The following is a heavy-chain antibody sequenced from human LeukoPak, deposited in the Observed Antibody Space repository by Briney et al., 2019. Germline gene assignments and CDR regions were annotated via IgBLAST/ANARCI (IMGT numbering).Heavy chain of an antibody. CDR1: GGSFSGYY. CDR2: INHSGST. D-gene: IGHD3-16*01. Sequence: SETLSLTCAVYGGSFSGYYWSWIRQPPGKGLEWIGEINHSGSTNYNPSLKSRVTISVDTSKNQSSLKLSSVTAADTAVYYCAREGEQYLVFDPWGQGTLVTVSS. V-gene: IGHV4-34*01. J-gene: IGHJ5*02. CDR3: AREGEQYLVFDP.